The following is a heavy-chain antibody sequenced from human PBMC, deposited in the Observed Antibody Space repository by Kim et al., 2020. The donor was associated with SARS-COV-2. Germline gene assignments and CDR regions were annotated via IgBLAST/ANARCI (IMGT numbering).Heavy chain of an antibody. CDR3: ARGEVASRLDF. J-gene: IGHJ4*02. V-gene: IGHV5-51*01. CDR1: GYTFIHYW. Sequence: GESLKISCKGSGYTFIHYWIGWVRQMPGKGLEWMGFIYPGDSETRYSPSFQGLVTISADKSTSTTYLQWTSLKDWDTAIYYCARGEVASRLDFWGQGTLVTVSS. CDR2: IYPGDSET. D-gene: IGHD5-12*01.